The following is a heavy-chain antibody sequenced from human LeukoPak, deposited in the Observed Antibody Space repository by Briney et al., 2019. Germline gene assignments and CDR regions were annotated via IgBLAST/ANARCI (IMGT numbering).Heavy chain of an antibody. CDR3: AKSPPGPE. V-gene: IGHV3-23*01. J-gene: IGHJ4*02. Sequence: TGGSLRLSCAASGFTFSSYDMSWVRQAPGKGLEWVSAISGSSATPYYADSVKGRFTISRDTSRNTLCLQMNSLRAEDTAVYYCAKSPPGPEWGQGTLVTVSS. D-gene: IGHD1-14*01. CDR2: ISGSSATP. CDR1: GFTFSSYD.